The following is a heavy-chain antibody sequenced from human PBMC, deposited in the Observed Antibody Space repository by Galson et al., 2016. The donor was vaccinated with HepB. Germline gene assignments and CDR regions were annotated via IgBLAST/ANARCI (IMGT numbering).Heavy chain of an antibody. J-gene: IGHJ5*02. V-gene: IGHV3-23*01. CDR1: GFTVSSYA. CDR2: VSDSYGST. D-gene: IGHD3-10*01. CDR3: AKDDGSGSYYYNGDWFDP. Sequence: SLRLSCAASGFTVSSYAMSWVRQAPGKGLEWVSTVSDSYGSTYYADSVKGRFTISRDNSKNTLYLQMNSLRAEDTAVYYCAKDDGSGSYYYNGDWFDPWGQGTLVTVSS.